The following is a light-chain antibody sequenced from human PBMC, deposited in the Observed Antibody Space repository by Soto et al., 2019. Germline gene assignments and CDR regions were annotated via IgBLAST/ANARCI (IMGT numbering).Light chain of an antibody. CDR1: QSLLHSCGYNY. J-gene: IGKJ1*01. V-gene: IGKV2-28*01. CDR3: MQALQTPWT. CDR2: LRS. Sequence: DIVMTQSPLSLPVTPGEPASISCRSSQSLLHSCGYNYLDWYLQKPGQSPQLLIYLRSNRASGVPDRFSGSGSGTDFTLKISRLEAEDVGVYYCMQALQTPWTFGQGTKVEIK.